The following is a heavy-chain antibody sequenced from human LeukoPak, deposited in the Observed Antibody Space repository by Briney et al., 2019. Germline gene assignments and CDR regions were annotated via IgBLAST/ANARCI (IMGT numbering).Heavy chain of an antibody. CDR2: IYSGGST. CDR1: GFTFSSTY. V-gene: IGHV3-53*01. J-gene: IGHJ3*01. CDR3: PRLRLHSNERNLDAFQN. D-gene: IGHD5-12*01. Sequence: GGSLRLSCAASGFTFSSTYMRWVRRAPGKGLEWVSSIYSGGSTYDADPVSSRFTISRDNSKKKAHLQKNSLRAVDTAVYFGPRLRLHSNERNLDAFQNWGEGTMVTVSS.